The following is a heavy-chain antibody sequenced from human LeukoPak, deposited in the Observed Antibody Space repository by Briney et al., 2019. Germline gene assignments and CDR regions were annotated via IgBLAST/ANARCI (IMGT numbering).Heavy chain of an antibody. CDR1: GDSISSGDYF. Sequence: SETLSLTCSVSGDSISSGDYFWSWIRQAAGKGLEWIGRISASGSTNYNPSLKSRVTISVDTSKNQFSLKLSSVTAADTAVYYCAREQHVATFSVSDYYYMDVWGKGTTVTISS. V-gene: IGHV4-61*02. J-gene: IGHJ6*03. CDR2: ISASGST. D-gene: IGHD5-12*01. CDR3: AREQHVATFSVSDYYYMDV.